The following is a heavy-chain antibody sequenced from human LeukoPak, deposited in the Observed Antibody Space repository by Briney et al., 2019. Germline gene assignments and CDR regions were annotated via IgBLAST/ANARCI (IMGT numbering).Heavy chain of an antibody. Sequence: PSETLSLTCTVSGGSISSYYWSWIRQPAGKGLEWIGRIYTSVSTNYNPSLKSRVTMSVDTSKKQFSLKLSSVTAADTAVYYCARVRGSSGSYEYYHYMDVWGKGTTVTISS. J-gene: IGHJ6*03. CDR2: IYTSVST. V-gene: IGHV4-4*07. CDR3: ARVRGSSGSYEYYHYMDV. CDR1: GGSISSYY. D-gene: IGHD1-26*01.